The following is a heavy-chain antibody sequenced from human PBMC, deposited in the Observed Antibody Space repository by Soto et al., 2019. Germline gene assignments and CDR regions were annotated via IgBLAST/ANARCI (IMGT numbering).Heavy chain of an antibody. J-gene: IGHJ6*03. V-gene: IGHV3-9*01. CDR2: ISWNSGSI. D-gene: IGHD3-16*01. CDR1: GFTFDDYA. CDR3: AKDSPPLDYYYYMDV. Sequence: EVQLVESGEGLVQPGRSLRLSCAASGFTFDDYAMHWVRQAPGKGLEWVSGISWNSGSIGYADSVKGRFTISRDNAKNSLYLQMNSLRAEDTALYYCAKDSPPLDYYYYMDVWGKGTTVTVSS.